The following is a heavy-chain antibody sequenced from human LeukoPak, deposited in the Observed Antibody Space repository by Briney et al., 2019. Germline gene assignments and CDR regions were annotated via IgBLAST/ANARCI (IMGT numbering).Heavy chain of an antibody. V-gene: IGHV3-21*01. D-gene: IGHD4-17*01. CDR1: GFTFSTFS. J-gene: IGHJ6*02. Sequence: GGSLRLSCVASGFTFSTFSMNWVRQAPGKGLEWVSSTSSGSDSAYYADSVKGRFTISRDDAKASLFLQMNSLRADDTAVYYCAREYGDYDSYYYGLDVWGQGTTVTVSS. CDR2: TSSGSDSA. CDR3: AREYGDYDSYYYGLDV.